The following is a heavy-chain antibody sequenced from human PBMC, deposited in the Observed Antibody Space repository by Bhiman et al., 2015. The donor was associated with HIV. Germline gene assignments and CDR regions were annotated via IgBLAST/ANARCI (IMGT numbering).Heavy chain of an antibody. D-gene: IGHD5-12*01. CDR2: ISWNSGGI. J-gene: IGHJ4*02. CDR1: GFTFDDYA. Sequence: EVQLVESGVGLVQPGRSLRLSCAVSGFTFDDYAMHWVRQAPGKGLEWVSGISWNSGGIDYADSVKGRFTISRDNAKNSLYLQMNSLRAEDTAFYYCAKRFGVVVATAYFDSWGQGTLVTVSS. V-gene: IGHV3-9*01. CDR3: AKRFGVVVATAYFDS.